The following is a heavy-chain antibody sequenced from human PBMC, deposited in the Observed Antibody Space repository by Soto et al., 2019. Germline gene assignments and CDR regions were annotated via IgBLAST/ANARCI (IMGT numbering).Heavy chain of an antibody. CDR3: ASAYNYILEFDI. CDR1: GFTFSRYW. CDR2: IKPDGSEK. J-gene: IGHJ3*02. V-gene: IGHV3-7*01. D-gene: IGHD3-16*01. Sequence: EVQLVESGGGLVQPGGSLRLSCPASGFTFSRYWMSWVRQAPGQGLEWVANIKPDGSEKYYVDSVKGRFTIYRDNAKNSLDMQMNSLREEDTAVYYCASAYNYILEFDIWGQGTMVTGSS.